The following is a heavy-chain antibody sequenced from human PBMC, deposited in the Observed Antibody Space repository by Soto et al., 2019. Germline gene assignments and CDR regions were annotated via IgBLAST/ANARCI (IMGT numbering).Heavy chain of an antibody. D-gene: IGHD4-17*01. CDR1: GYSFTSYW. CDR2: IYPGDSDT. J-gene: IGHJ6*03. CDR3: ARQRYGDYSVTGPSYYYYMDV. Sequence: GESLKISCKGSGYSFTSYWIGWVRQMPGKGLEWMGIIYPGDSDTRYSPSFQGQVTISADKSISTAYLQWSSLKASDTAMYYCARQRYGDYSVTGPSYYYYMDVWGKGTTVTVSS. V-gene: IGHV5-51*01.